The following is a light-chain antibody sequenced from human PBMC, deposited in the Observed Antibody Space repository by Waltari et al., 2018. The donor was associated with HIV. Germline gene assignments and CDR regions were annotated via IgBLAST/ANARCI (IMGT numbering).Light chain of an antibody. V-gene: IGLV3-25*03. CDR1: AFPSRH. Sequence: SSALTQTPSVSVSPGQTATITCPGEAFPSRHANWYHQRAGQAPFLVIYQDHKRPSGIPDRFSGSSSGTVLTLTISGVQTEDEGNYYCQTTDTNGVVVFGGGTKVTVL. CDR2: QDH. J-gene: IGLJ2*01. CDR3: QTTDTNGVVV.